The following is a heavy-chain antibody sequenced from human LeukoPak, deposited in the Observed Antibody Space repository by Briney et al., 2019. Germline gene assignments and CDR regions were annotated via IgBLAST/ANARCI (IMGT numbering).Heavy chain of an antibody. V-gene: IGHV4-39*01. CDR3: ARQYSGDSRSPFFDY. CDR2: VCYSGST. J-gene: IGHJ4*02. D-gene: IGHD5-18*01. CDR1: GGSISSSSYC. Sequence: PSETLSLTCTVSGGSISSSSYCWGWIRQPPGKGLEWIGSVCYSGSTYYNPSLKSRVTISVVTSKNQFSLKLSSVTAADTAVYYCARQYSGDSRSPFFDYWGQGTLVTVSS.